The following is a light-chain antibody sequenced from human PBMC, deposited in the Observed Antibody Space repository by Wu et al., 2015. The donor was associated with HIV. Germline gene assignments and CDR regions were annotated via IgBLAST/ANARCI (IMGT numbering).Light chain of an antibody. CDR3: QQHTNWPLT. CDR1: QSVSSNY. CDR2: AAS. Sequence: EIVLTQSPGTLSLSPGERATLSCRASQSVSSNYLAWYQQKPGQAPRLLIYAASSRATGIPDRFSGSGSGTDFTLTISRLEPEDVAVYYCQQHTNWPLTFGGGTKVEIK. J-gene: IGKJ4*01. V-gene: IGKV3D-20*02.